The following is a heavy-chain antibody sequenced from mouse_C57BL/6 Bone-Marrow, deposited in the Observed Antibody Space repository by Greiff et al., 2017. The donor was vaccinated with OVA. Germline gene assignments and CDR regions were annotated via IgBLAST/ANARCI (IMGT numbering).Heavy chain of an antibody. Sequence: EVKLVESGGGLVKPGGSLKLSCAASGFTFSSYAMSWVRQTPEKRLEWVATISDGGSYTYYPDNVKGRFTISRDNAKNNLYLQMSHLKSEDTAMYYCARDPPVGFAYWGQGTLVTVSA. J-gene: IGHJ3*01. CDR1: GFTFSSYA. CDR2: ISDGGSYT. V-gene: IGHV5-4*01. CDR3: ARDPPVGFAY.